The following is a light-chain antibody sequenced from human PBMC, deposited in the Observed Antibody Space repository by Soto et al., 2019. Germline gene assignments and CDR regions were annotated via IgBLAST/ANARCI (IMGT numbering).Light chain of an antibody. CDR3: QQYNRYPRT. Sequence: DVQMTQSPATLSASVGDRVTLACRASQSISSWLAWYQQKPGKAPKLLIYKASTVESGVPSIFSGSGSGTDFTITISMLQPEDSASYCYQQYNRYPRTFGQGTRVDVK. V-gene: IGKV1-5*03. CDR1: QSISSW. CDR2: KAS. J-gene: IGKJ1*01.